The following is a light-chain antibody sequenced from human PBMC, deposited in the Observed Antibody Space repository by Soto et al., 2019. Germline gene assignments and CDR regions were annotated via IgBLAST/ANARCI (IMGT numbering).Light chain of an antibody. CDR3: QQFSSYPLT. Sequence: EIVMTQSPATLSVSPGERATLSCRASQSLSSNLAWYQQKPGQAPRLLIYDASSRATGIPDRFSGGGSGTDFTLTISRLEPEDFAVYYCQQFSSYPLTFGGGTRLEIK. CDR2: DAS. V-gene: IGKV3-20*01. J-gene: IGKJ5*01. CDR1: QSLSSN.